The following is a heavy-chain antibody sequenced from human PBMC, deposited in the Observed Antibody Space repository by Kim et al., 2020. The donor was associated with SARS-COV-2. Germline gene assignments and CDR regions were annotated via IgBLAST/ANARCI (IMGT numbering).Heavy chain of an antibody. Sequence: GGSLRLSCAASGFTLSNNLIHWVRQAPGKGLVWVSRINSDGSWRHYADSVRGRFTISRDNAKNTVDLQMNSLSAEDTALYYCTRDPGSDTHDWYFDLWGRGTLVTVSS. CDR1: GFTLSNNL. J-gene: IGHJ2*01. CDR2: INSDGSWR. CDR3: TRDPGSDTHDWYFDL. V-gene: IGHV3-74*01.